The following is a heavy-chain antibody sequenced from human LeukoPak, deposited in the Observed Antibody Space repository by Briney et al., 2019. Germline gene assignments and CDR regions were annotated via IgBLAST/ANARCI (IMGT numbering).Heavy chain of an antibody. V-gene: IGHV3-23*01. CDR3: AKGSYCTGGTCTLFHY. D-gene: IGHD2-15*01. Sequence: GGSLRLSCAASEFIFSNYPMSWVRQAPGKGPEWVSAIGAGGSDTYYAHSVKGRFTISRDNSKNTLYLQMNGLRAEDTALYYCAKGSYCTGGTCTLFHYWGQGTLVSVSS. J-gene: IGHJ4*02. CDR1: EFIFSNYP. CDR2: IGAGGSDT.